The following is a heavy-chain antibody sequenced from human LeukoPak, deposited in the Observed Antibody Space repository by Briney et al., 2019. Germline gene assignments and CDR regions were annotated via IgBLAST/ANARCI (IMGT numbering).Heavy chain of an antibody. CDR2: IRNKANSYST. V-gene: IGHV3-72*01. J-gene: IGHJ4*02. D-gene: IGHD2-2*01. Sequence: GGSLRLSCAASGFTFSDHYMDWIRQAPGKGLEWVARIRNKANSYSTEYAASVEGRFTISRDDSKSSLFLQMNTLKTEDTAVYYCARYQLPVRYFDFWGQGILVTVSS. CDR1: GFTFSDHY. CDR3: ARYQLPVRYFDF.